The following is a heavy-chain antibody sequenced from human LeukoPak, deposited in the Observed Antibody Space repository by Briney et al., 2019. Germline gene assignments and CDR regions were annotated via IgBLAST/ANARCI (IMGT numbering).Heavy chain of an antibody. CDR1: GGTFSSYA. D-gene: IGHD2-2*02. CDR3: ARDGVPAAIGYFDY. CDR2: IIPIFGTA. V-gene: IGHV1-69*01. J-gene: IGHJ4*02. Sequence: SVKVSCKASGGTFSSYAISWVRQAPGQGLEWMGGIIPIFGTANYAQKFQGRVTITADESTSTAYMELSSLRSEDTAVYYCARDGVPAAIGYFDYWGQGTLVTVSS.